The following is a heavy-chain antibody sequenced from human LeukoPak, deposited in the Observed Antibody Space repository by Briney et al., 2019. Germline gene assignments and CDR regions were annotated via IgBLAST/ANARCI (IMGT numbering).Heavy chain of an antibody. CDR1: GDSLRKSTFY. V-gene: IGHV4-39*07. Sequence: PSETLSLTCTVSGDSLRKSTFYWVWIRQPPGKGLEWIGSIYYSGGADYNPSLQSRVTISVDTSKNEFSLKVRSVTAADTAVYYCASYPKSVDAFDIWGQGTMVTVSS. CDR2: IYYSGGA. J-gene: IGHJ3*02. CDR3: ASYPKSVDAFDI.